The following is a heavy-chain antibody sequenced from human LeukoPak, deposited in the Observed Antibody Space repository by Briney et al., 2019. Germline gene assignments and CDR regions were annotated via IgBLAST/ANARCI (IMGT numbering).Heavy chain of an antibody. CDR3: ARAGDGIAVADFDY. CDR1: GGPFSGYY. D-gene: IGHD6-19*01. CDR2: INHSGST. V-gene: IGHV4-34*01. Sequence: SETLSLTCAVYGGPFSGYYWSWIRQPPGKGLEWIGEINHSGSTNYNPSLKSRVTISVDTSKNQFSLKLSSVTAADTAVYYCARAGDGIAVADFDYWGQGTLVTVSS. J-gene: IGHJ4*02.